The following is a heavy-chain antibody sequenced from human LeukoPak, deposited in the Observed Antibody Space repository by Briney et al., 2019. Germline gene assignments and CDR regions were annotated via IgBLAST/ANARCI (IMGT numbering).Heavy chain of an antibody. V-gene: IGHV3-7*01. J-gene: IGHJ4*02. CDR1: GFTFSSYC. CDR2: IKQDGSEK. Sequence: GGSLRLSCAASGFTFSSYCMSWVRQAPGKRLEWVANIKQDGSEKYYVDSVKGRFTISRDNAKNSLYLQMNSLRAEDTAVYYCATARRVLTGATYYFDYWGQGTLVTVSS. D-gene: IGHD1-7*01. CDR3: ATARRVLTGATYYFDY.